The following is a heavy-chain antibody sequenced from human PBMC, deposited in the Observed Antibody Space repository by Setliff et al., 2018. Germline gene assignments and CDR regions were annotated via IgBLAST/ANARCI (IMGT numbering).Heavy chain of an antibody. Sequence: PGGSLRLSCAASGFTFSDHYMDWVRQAPGKGLDWVTLIWHDGTTKIYADSVKGRFSMSRDISRNTLYLQMNRLTVEDTAVYYCARSMFSGYLPLGGKYSMDVWGKGTMVTVSS. D-gene: IGHD3-22*01. CDR1: GFTFSDHY. CDR2: IWHDGTTK. V-gene: IGHV3-33*08. CDR3: ARSMFSGYLPLGGKYSMDV. J-gene: IGHJ6*03.